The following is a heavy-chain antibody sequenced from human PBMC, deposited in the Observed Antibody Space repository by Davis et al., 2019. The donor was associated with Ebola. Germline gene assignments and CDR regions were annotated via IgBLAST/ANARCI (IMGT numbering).Heavy chain of an antibody. Sequence: PGGSLRLSCAASGFTFSTYDMHWVRQFTGKGLEWVSGTGTAGDTYYSGSVRGRFTISRENGKNSLYLQMNSLRAGDTAVYYYARGGLRGTTYSYGMDVWGKGTTVTVSS. CDR3: ARGGLRGTTYSYGMDV. CDR1: GFTFSTYD. J-gene: IGHJ6*04. D-gene: IGHD1-7*01. V-gene: IGHV3-13*01. CDR2: TGTAGDT.